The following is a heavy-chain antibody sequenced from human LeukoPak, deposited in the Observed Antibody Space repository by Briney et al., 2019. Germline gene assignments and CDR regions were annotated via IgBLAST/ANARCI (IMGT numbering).Heavy chain of an antibody. CDR1: GGSFSGYY. D-gene: IGHD3-3*01. J-gene: IGHJ6*02. CDR2: INHSGSA. CDR3: ASQMARGYDFWSGYFTGGNYGMDV. Sequence: TSETLSLTCAVYGGSFSGYYWSWLRQPPGKGLEWIGEINHSGSANYNPSLKSRVTISVDTSKNQFSLKLSSVTAADTAVYYCASQMARGYDFWSGYFTGGNYGMDVWGQGTTVTVSS. V-gene: IGHV4-34*01.